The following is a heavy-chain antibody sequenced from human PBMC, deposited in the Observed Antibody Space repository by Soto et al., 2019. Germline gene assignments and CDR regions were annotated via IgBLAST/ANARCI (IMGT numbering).Heavy chain of an antibody. D-gene: IGHD3-10*01. CDR2: ISWDGGST. CDR1: GFTFDDYT. CDR3: AKDAMVRGVWNWFDP. J-gene: IGHJ5*02. V-gene: IGHV3-43*01. Sequence: PGGSLRLSCAASGFTFDDYTMHWVRQAPGKGLEWVSLISWDGGSTYYADSVKGRFTISRDNSKNPLYLQMNSLRTEDTALYYCAKDAMVRGVWNWFDPWGQGTLVTVSS.